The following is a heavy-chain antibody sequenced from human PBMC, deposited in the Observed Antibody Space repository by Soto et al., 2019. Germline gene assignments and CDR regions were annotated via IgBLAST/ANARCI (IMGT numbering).Heavy chain of an antibody. CDR1: GGSISSGGYY. CDR2: IYYSGNT. CDR3: AREGMIYNGSSGYWVRSGMDV. Sequence: QVKLQESGPGLVKPSQTLSLTCTVSGGSISSGGYYWSGIRQHPGTGLEWIGYIYYSGNTYYNPSNRSRFTISVATTRNEYSLMLSSVTAAGTAVYYCAREGMIYNGSSGYWVRSGMDVWCQGTTVTVSS. V-gene: IGHV4-31*03. D-gene: IGHD3-22*01. J-gene: IGHJ6*02.